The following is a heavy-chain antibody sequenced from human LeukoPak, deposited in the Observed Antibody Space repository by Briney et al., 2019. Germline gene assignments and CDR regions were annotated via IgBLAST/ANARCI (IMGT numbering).Heavy chain of an antibody. V-gene: IGHV1-24*01. D-gene: IGHD2-2*01. CDR1: GYTLTQLS. J-gene: IGHJ6*02. CDR3: ATAPLPIVVVPAARVYYYGMDV. CDR2: FDPEDGET. Sequence: ASVKVPCKVSGYTLTQLSMHWARQAAGKGRAWMGGFDPEDGETIYAQKFQGRVTMTEDTSTDTAYMELSSLRSEDTAVYYCATAPLPIVVVPAARVYYYGMDVWGQGTTVTVSS.